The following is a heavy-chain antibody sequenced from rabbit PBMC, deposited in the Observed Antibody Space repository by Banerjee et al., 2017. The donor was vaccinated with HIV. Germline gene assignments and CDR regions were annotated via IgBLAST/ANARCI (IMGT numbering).Heavy chain of an antibody. CDR1: GVSFSGNSY. CDR2: IDTGSSGFP. V-gene: IGHV1S40*01. CDR3: ARDTSSSFSSYGMDL. Sequence: QSLEESGGDLVKPGASLTLTCIASGVSFSGNSYMCWVRQAPGKRLEWIACIDTGSSGFPYFASWAKGRFTISKTSSTTVTLQMTSLTAADTATYFCARDTSSSFSSYGMDLWGQGTLVTVS. D-gene: IGHD1-1*01. J-gene: IGHJ6*01.